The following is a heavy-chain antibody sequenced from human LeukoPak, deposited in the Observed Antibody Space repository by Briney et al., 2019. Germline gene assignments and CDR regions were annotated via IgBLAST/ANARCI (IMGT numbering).Heavy chain of an antibody. D-gene: IGHD3-10*01. CDR2: INAYNGNP. V-gene: IGHV1-18*01. Sequence: ASVKVSCKASGYTFTTYDVSWVRQAPGQGLEWMGWINAYNGNPYYVQKFQGRVTMTTDTSTSTGYLELTGLRADDAAVYYCAKSQVWVGYFDYWGQGTLVTVSS. CDR3: AKSQVWVGYFDY. CDR1: GYTFTTYD. J-gene: IGHJ4*02.